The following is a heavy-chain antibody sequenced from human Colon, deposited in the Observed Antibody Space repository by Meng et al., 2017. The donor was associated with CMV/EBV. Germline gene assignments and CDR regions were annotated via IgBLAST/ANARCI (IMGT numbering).Heavy chain of an antibody. V-gene: IGHV3-11*05. CDR3: ARWSGSIAAAGRQFDY. J-gene: IGHJ4*02. CDR2: ISSSSSYT. Sequence: QVQLVEXXXXXVKPGGXXXLSFXXXGFTFSDYYMSWIRQAPGKGLEWVSYISSSSSYTNYADSVKGRFTISRDNAKNSLYLQMNSLRAEDTAVYYCARWSGSIAAAGRQFDYWGQGTLVTVSS. D-gene: IGHD6-13*01. CDR1: GFTFSDYY.